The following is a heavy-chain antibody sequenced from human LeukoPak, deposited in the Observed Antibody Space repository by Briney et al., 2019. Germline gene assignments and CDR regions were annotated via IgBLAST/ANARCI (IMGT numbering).Heavy chain of an antibody. Sequence: PGGSLRLSCAASGFTFSDYYMSWIRQAPGKGLEWGSYISSSGSTIYYADSVKGQFTISRDNAKNSLYLQMNSLRAEDTAVYYCAREAGATTNWFDPWGQGTLVTVSS. V-gene: IGHV3-11*01. J-gene: IGHJ5*02. CDR3: AREAGATTNWFDP. CDR2: ISSSGSTI. D-gene: IGHD1-26*01. CDR1: GFTFSDYY.